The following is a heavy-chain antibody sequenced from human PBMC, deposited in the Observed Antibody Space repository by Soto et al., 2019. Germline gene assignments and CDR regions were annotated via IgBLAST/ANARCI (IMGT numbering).Heavy chain of an antibody. Sequence: QVQLQQWGAGLLKPSETLSLTCAVYGGSFSGYYWSWIRQPPGKGLEWIGEINHSGSTNYNPSLKSRVTRSVDTSKNQFSLKLSSVTAADTAVYYCARVGIAAAGTPYYFDYWGQGTLVTVSS. CDR3: ARVGIAAAGTPYYFDY. J-gene: IGHJ4*02. D-gene: IGHD6-13*01. CDR1: GGSFSGYY. CDR2: INHSGST. V-gene: IGHV4-34*01.